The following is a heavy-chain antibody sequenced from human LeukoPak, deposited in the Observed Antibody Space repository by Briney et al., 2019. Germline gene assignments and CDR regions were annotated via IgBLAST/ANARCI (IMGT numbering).Heavy chain of an antibody. CDR1: GGSMSSHY. D-gene: IGHD1-1*01. CDR3: AGDQLALNALNI. V-gene: IGHV4-59*11. J-gene: IGHJ3*02. CDR2: ISYIEST. Sequence: SETLSLTCTVSGGSMSSHYWSWIRQPPGKGLEWLGYISYIESTNYSPSLKSRVTISVDTSKNQFSLRLSSVTAADTAVYFCAGDQLALNALNIWGQGTMVSVSS.